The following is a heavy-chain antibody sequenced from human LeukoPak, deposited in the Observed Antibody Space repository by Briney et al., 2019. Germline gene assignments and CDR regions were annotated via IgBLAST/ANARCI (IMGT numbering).Heavy chain of an antibody. V-gene: IGHV4-30-4*01. CDR1: GGSISSGDYY. CDR2: IYYSGST. J-gene: IGHJ4*02. Sequence: SQTLSLTCTVSGGSISSGDYYWRWIRQPPGKGLEWLGYIYYSGSTYYNPSLKSRVTISVDTSKHQFSLKLSSVTAADTAVYYCAREGYGGNNFDYWGQGTLVTVSS. D-gene: IGHD4-17*01. CDR3: AREGYGGNNFDY.